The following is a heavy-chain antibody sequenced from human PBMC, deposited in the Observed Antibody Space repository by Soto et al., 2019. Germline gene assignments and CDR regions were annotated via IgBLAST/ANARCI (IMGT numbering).Heavy chain of an antibody. CDR2: IKQDGSEK. D-gene: IGHD2-2*01. J-gene: IGHJ5*02. V-gene: IGHV3-7*01. CDR1: GFTFSSYW. CDR3: ARFVPLREGEVVVPAAITGWFDP. Sequence: PGGSLRLSCAASGFTFSSYWMSWVRQAPGKGLEWVANIKQDGSEKYYVDSVKGRFTISRDNAKNSLYLQMNSLRAEDTAVYYCARFVPLREGEVVVPAAITGWFDPWGQGTLVTVSS.